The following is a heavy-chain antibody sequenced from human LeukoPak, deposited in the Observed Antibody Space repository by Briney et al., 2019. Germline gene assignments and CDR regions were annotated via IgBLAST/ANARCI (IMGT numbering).Heavy chain of an antibody. CDR3: AKGSYSSGWYYFDY. Sequence: GRSLRLSCAASGFTFDDYAMHWVRQAPGKGLEWVSGISWNSGSIGYADSVKGRFTISRDNAKHSLYLQMNSLRAEDMALYYCAKGSYSSGWYYFDYWGQGTLVTVSS. CDR2: ISWNSGSI. J-gene: IGHJ4*02. CDR1: GFTFDDYA. V-gene: IGHV3-9*03. D-gene: IGHD6-19*01.